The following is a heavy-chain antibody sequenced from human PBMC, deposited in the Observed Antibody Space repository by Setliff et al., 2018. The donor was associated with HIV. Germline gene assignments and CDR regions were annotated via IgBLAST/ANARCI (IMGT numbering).Heavy chain of an antibody. CDR3: AKDKGQKYADY. V-gene: IGHV3-7*01. CDR1: GFRFSDYW. CDR2: TKQDGSEK. D-gene: IGHD3-10*01. Sequence: PGGSLRLSCGASGFRFSDYWMTWVRQAPGRGLESVANTKQDGSEKFYVDSVKGRFTISRDNSRNTLYLQMNSLRAEDTAVYYCAKDKGQKYADYWGQGTVVTVSS. J-gene: IGHJ4*02.